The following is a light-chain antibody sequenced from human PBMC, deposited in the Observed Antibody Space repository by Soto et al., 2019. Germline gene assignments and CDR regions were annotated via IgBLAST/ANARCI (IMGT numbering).Light chain of an antibody. CDR3: QQYFTSPQT. J-gene: IGKJ1*01. Sequence: DIVMTQSPDSLDMSLGERATINCKSSQSVLYSSNNKNYLAWYQQKPGQPPKLLIYWASTRESGVPDRFSGSGSGTDFTLSISTLQAEDVAVYHCQQYFTSPQTFGQGTKVEIK. CDR1: QSVLYSSNNKNY. CDR2: WAS. V-gene: IGKV4-1*01.